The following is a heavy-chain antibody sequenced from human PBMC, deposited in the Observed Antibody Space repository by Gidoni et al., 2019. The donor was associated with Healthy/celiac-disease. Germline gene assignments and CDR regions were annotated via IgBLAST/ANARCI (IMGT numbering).Heavy chain of an antibody. J-gene: IGHJ2*01. CDR3: ARPLGYYDSSGYYSGYFDL. CDR1: GFTFSSYS. D-gene: IGHD3-22*01. V-gene: IGHV3-48*02. CDR2: ISSSSSTI. Sequence: EVQLVESGGGLVQPGGSLRLYCAASGFTFSSYSMNWVRQAPGKGLEWVSYISSSSSTIYYADSVKGRFTISRDNAKNSLYLQMNSLRDEDTAVYYCARPLGYYDSSGYYSGYFDLWGRGTLVTVSS.